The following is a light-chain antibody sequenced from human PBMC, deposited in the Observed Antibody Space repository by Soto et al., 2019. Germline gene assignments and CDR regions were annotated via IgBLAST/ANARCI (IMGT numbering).Light chain of an antibody. V-gene: IGLV1-44*01. CDR2: GDN. CDR3: AAWDDSLNGPV. J-gene: IGLJ3*02. Sequence: QSVLTQPPSASGTPGQRVTIACSGGSSNVGRNTVNWYHQLPGAAPRLLIYGDNQRPSGVPDRFSGSKSGTSASLAISGLQSEDEADYYCAAWDDSLNGPVFGGGTKGTV. CDR1: SSNVGRNT.